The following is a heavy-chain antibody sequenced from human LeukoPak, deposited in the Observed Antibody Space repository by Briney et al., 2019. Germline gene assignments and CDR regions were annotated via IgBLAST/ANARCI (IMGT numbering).Heavy chain of an antibody. D-gene: IGHD3-10*01. CDR1: GFTFSSYE. J-gene: IGHJ4*02. CDR2: ISGSGSTI. CDR3: ARMRGNYYYFDY. V-gene: IGHV3-48*03. Sequence: GGSLRLSCAASGFTFSSYEINWVRQAPGKGLEWVSYISGSGSTIYYADSVKGQFIISRDNAKNSLYLQMNSLRAEDTAVYYCARMRGNYYYFDYWGQGTLVTVSS.